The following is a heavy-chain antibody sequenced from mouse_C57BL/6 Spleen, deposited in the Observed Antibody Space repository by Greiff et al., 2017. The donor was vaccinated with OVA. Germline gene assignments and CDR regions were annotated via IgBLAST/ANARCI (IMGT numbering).Heavy chain of an antibody. CDR2: INPNNGGT. V-gene: IGHV1-18*01. D-gene: IGHD1-1*01. Sequence: VQLQQSGPELVKPGASVKIPCKASGYTFTDYNMDWVKQSHGKSLEWIGDINPNNGGTIYNQKFKGKATLTVDKSSSTAYMELRSLTSEDTAVYYCARRDYYEGYFDVWGTGTTVTVSS. J-gene: IGHJ1*03. CDR3: ARRDYYEGYFDV. CDR1: GYTFTDYN.